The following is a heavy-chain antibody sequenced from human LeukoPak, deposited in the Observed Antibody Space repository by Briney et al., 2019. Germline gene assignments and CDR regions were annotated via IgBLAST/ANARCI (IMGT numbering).Heavy chain of an antibody. J-gene: IGHJ4*02. CDR3: AREWASSSGWSDY. Sequence: ASVKVSCKASGYTFTGYYMYWVRPAPGQGLEWMGWINPNSGGTNYAQKFQGRVTMTRDTSISTAYMELSRLRSDDTAVYYCAREWASSSGWSDYWGQGTLVTVSS. V-gene: IGHV1-2*02. CDR1: GYTFTGYY. CDR2: INPNSGGT. D-gene: IGHD3-16*01.